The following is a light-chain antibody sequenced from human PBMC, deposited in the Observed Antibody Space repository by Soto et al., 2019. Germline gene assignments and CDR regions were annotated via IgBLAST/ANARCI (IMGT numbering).Light chain of an antibody. V-gene: IGKV3-20*01. CDR1: QSVSSSS. Sequence: EIVLTQSPGTLSLSPGERATLSCRASQSVSSSSLAWYQQKPGQAPRLLIYGASSRATGIPDRFSGSGSGTDFTLTISRLEPEDFAVYYCQQYVSSPRTFGQGTRLEI. J-gene: IGKJ2*01. CDR2: GAS. CDR3: QQYVSSPRT.